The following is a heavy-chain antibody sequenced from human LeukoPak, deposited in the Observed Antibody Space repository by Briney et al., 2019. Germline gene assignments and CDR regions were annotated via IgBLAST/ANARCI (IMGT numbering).Heavy chain of an antibody. D-gene: IGHD2-2*01. J-gene: IGHJ4*02. CDR3: ARDFGYCSSTSCPKFQR. CDR1: GFTFSDYY. V-gene: IGHV3-11*01. Sequence: GALRLSCAAPGFTFSDYYMSSVRQAPGKGLGWDSYISSNGSTIYYADSVKGRFTISRDNAKNSLYLQMNSLRAEDTAVYYCARDFGYCSSTSCPKFQRWGQGTLVTVSS. CDR2: ISSNGSTI.